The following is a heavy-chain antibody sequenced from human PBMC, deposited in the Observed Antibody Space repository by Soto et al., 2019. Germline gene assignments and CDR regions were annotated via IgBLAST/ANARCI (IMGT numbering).Heavy chain of an antibody. CDR2: INPNSGGT. CDR3: ARGGSFRPAATHYYYYGMDV. Sequence: ASVKVSCKASGYTFTGYYMHWVRQAPGQGLEWMGWINPNSGGTNYAQKFQGWVTMTRDTSISTAYMELSRLRSDDTAVYYCARGGSFRPAATHYYYYGMDVWGQGTTVTVSS. CDR1: GYTFTGYY. V-gene: IGHV1-2*04. D-gene: IGHD2-2*01. J-gene: IGHJ6*02.